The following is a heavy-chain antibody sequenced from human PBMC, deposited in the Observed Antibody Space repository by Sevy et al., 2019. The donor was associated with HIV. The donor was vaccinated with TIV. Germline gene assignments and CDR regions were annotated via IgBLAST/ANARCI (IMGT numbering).Heavy chain of an antibody. CDR1: GISISNYY. J-gene: IGHJ4*02. Sequence: SETLSLTCTVSGISISNYYWTWIRQPPGKGLEWIGDIYYNGSSESNPSLKSRVTTSVDTSKNQFSLKLSSVTAADTAIYYCARGGPSQQQLDCCDSWGQGILVTVSS. V-gene: IGHV4-59*01. D-gene: IGHD6-13*01. CDR2: IYYNGSS. CDR3: ARGGPSQQQLDCCDS.